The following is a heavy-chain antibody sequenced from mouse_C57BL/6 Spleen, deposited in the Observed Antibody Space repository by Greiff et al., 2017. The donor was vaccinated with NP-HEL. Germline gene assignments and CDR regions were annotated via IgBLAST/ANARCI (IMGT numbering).Heavy chain of an antibody. CDR2: ISYDGSN. Sequence: VQLKESGPGLVKPSQSLSLTCSVTGYSITSGYYWNWIRQFPGNKLEWMGYISYDGSNNYNPSLKNRISITRDTSKNQFFLKLNSVTTEDTATYYCARDDDGYYDWGQGTLVTVSA. J-gene: IGHJ3*01. V-gene: IGHV3-6*01. CDR1: GYSITSGYY. CDR3: ARDDDGYYD. D-gene: IGHD2-3*01.